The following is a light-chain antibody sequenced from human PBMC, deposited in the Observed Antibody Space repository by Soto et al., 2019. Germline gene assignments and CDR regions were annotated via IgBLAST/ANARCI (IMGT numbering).Light chain of an antibody. J-gene: IGKJ1*01. Sequence: EIVMTQSPATLSVSPGDRATLSCRASQSVSIYLAWYQQKPGQAPRLLIYGASTRATATPARFSGSGSGTEFPLKISSLQSEDFGVYYCHQYNNWPQTFGQGTKVELK. CDR1: QSVSIY. CDR2: GAS. V-gene: IGKV3-15*01. CDR3: HQYNNWPQT.